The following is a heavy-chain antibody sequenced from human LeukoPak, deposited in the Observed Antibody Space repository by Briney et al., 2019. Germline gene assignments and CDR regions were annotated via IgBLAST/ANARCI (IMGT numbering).Heavy chain of an antibody. Sequence: PGGSLRLSCAASGFTFSGSAVHWVRQASGKGLEWVGRIRSKINTYATVYGASVKGRFTISRDDSKNTAYLQMNSLKTEDTAVYYCTRATRLDYGDYNDAFDIWGQGTMVTVSS. CDR3: TRATRLDYGDYNDAFDI. D-gene: IGHD4-17*01. CDR2: IRSKINTYAT. CDR1: GFTFSGSA. V-gene: IGHV3-73*01. J-gene: IGHJ3*02.